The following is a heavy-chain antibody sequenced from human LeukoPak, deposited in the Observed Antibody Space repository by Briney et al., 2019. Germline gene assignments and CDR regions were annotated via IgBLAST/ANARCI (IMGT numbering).Heavy chain of an antibody. V-gene: IGHV1-18*01. CDR1: GYTFTSYG. D-gene: IGHD3-22*01. CDR3: ARPTHQYYYDSSGYYSY. Sequence: ASVKVSCTASGYTFTSYGISWVRQAPGQGLEWMGWISAYNGNTNYAQKLQGRVTMTTDTSTSTAYMELRSLRSDDTAVYYCARPTHQYYYDSSGYYSYWGQGTLVTVSS. J-gene: IGHJ4*02. CDR2: ISAYNGNT.